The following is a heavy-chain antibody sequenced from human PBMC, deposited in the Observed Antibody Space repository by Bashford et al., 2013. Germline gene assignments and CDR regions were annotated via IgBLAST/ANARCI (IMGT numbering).Heavy chain of an antibody. J-gene: IGHJ2*01. CDR2: IFYSGST. D-gene: IGHD6-13*01. CDR3: ARLLSVCVGSSNCRLSWYFDL. V-gene: IGHV4-39*01. Sequence: SETLSLTCIVSGDSISRSTYYWGWIRQPPGKGLEWIGSIFYSGSTYYNPSLKSRVTISVDTSKNQFSLKLSSVTAADTAIYYCARLLSVCVGSSNCRLSWYFDLWGRGTLVTVSS. CDR1: GDSISRSTYY.